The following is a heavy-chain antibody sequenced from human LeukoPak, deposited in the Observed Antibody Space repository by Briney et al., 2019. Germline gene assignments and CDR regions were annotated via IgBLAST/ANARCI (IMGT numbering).Heavy chain of an antibody. Sequence: GGTLRLSCAASGFTFTHHGMNWVRQAPGKGLEWVSGIRADAITTYYADSVKGRFTISRDNSKNTLYLQMNSLRAEDTAVYYCALYGDYGRFDYWGQGTLVTVSS. D-gene: IGHD4-17*01. J-gene: IGHJ4*02. CDR2: IRADAITT. CDR1: GFTFTHHG. V-gene: IGHV3-23*01. CDR3: ALYGDYGRFDY.